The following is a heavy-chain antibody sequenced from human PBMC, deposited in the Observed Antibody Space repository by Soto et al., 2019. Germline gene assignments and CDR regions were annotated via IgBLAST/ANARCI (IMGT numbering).Heavy chain of an antibody. Sequence: LRLSCAASRFIVGSKYVSWVRQAPGKGLEWVSVIYTGDTPYYADSVKGRFAISRDNSKNTLYLQMNSLRVEDTAVYYCTRDLMDVVPHADDLFDPWGQGILVTVSS. CDR2: IYTGDTP. V-gene: IGHV3-53*01. CDR1: RFIVGSKY. J-gene: IGHJ5*02. CDR3: TRDLMDVVPHADDLFDP. D-gene: IGHD2-21*02.